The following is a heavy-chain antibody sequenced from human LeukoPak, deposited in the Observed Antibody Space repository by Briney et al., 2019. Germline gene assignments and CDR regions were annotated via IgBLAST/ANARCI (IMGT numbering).Heavy chain of an antibody. J-gene: IGHJ4*02. CDR3: ASSSQVGATPFDY. V-gene: IGHV1-69*13. D-gene: IGHD1-26*01. CDR1: GGTFSSYA. Sequence: ASVKVSCKASGGTFSSYAISWVRQAPGQGLEWMGGIIPIFGTANYAQKFQGRVTITADESTSTAYMELSSLRSEDTAVYYCASSSQVGATPFDYWGQGTLVIVSS. CDR2: IIPIFGTA.